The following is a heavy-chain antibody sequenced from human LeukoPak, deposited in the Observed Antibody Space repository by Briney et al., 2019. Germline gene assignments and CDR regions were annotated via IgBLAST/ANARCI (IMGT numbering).Heavy chain of an antibody. D-gene: IGHD6-13*01. V-gene: IGHV4-59*01. CDR2: IYYSGST. CDR1: GGSISSYY. Sequence: SETLSLTCTVSGGSISSYYWSWIRQPPGKGLEWIGYIYYSGSTNYNPSLKSRVTISVDTSKNQFPLKLSSVTAADTAVYYCARAGGSWFPTIDYWGQGTLVTVSS. J-gene: IGHJ4*02. CDR3: ARAGGSWFPTIDY.